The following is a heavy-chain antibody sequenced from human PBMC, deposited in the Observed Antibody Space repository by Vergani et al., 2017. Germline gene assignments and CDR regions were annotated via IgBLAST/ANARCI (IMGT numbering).Heavy chain of an antibody. CDR3: ARDLVSRGYSGYDQGD. CDR2: INPNSGGT. Sequence: QVQLVPSGAEVKKPGASVKVSCKASGYTFTGYYMHWVRQAPGQGLEWMGWINPNSGGTNYAQKFQGRVTMTRDTSISTAYMELSRLRSDDTAVYYCARDLVSRGYSGYDQGDWGQGTLVTVSS. D-gene: IGHD5-12*01. V-gene: IGHV1-2*02. CDR1: GYTFTGYY. J-gene: IGHJ4*02.